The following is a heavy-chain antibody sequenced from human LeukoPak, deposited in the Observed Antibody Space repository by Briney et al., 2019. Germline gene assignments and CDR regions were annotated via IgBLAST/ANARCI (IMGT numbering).Heavy chain of an antibody. CDR3: ARQQLVPNWFDP. Sequence: ASVKVSCKASGYIFTSYDISWVRQAPAQGLECMGWIRSNDGHTKYAQKLQGRVTMTIDTSTTTVYMELRSLTSDDTAMYYCARQQLVPNWFDPWGQGTLVTVSS. D-gene: IGHD6-13*01. CDR1: GYIFTSYD. CDR2: IRSNDGHT. J-gene: IGHJ5*02. V-gene: IGHV1-18*01.